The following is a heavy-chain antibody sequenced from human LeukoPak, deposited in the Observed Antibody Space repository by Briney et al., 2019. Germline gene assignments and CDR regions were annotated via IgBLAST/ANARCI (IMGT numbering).Heavy chain of an antibody. J-gene: IGHJ3*02. V-gene: IGHV5-51*01. CDR3: ASLGARWFGESRRQRDAFDI. CDR1: GYSFTSYW. CDR2: IYPGDSDT. Sequence: GESLKISCKGSGYSFTSYWIGWVRQMPGKGLEWMGIIYPGDSDTRYSPSFQGQVTISADKSISTAYLQWSSLKASDTAMYYCASLGARWFGESRRQRDAFDIWGQGTMVTVSS. D-gene: IGHD3-10*01.